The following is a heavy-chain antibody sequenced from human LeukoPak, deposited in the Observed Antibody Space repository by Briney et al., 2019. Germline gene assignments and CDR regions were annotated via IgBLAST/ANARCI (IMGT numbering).Heavy chain of an antibody. CDR2: INHSGST. V-gene: IGHV4-34*01. D-gene: IGHD3-3*01. Sequence: NPSETLSLTCAVYGGSFSGYYWSWIRQPPGKGLEWIGEINHSGSTNYNPSLKSRVTISVDTSKNQFSLKLSSVTAADTAVYYCARGSQSPDFWSGYYAYSFDYWGQGTLVTVSS. CDR3: ARGSQSPDFWSGYYAYSFDY. J-gene: IGHJ4*02. CDR1: GGSFSGYY.